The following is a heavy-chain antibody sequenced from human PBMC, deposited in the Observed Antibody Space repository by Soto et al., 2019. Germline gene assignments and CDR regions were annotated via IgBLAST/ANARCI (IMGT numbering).Heavy chain of an antibody. CDR2: ISYDGSNK. CDR3: AKDSSAVVVITTGGDYYYGMDV. Sequence: PGGSLRLSCAASGFTFSSYGMHWVRQAPGKXLEWVAVISYDGSNKYYADSVKGRFTISRDNSKNTLYLQMNSLRAEDTAVYYCAKDSSAVVVITTGGDYYYGMDVWGQGTTVTVS. V-gene: IGHV3-30*18. J-gene: IGHJ6*02. CDR1: GFTFSSYG. D-gene: IGHD3-22*01.